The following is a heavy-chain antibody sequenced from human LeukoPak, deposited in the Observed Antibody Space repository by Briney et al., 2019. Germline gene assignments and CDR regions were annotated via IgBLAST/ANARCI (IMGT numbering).Heavy chain of an antibody. CDR3: ARDLRSGPYY. D-gene: IGHD4-17*01. J-gene: IGHJ4*02. CDR1: GFTLSDYY. V-gene: IGHV3-11*01. Sequence: GGSLRLSCSASGFTLSDYYINWIRQAPGKGLEWVSYISSSGSTIYYADSVKGRFTISRDDAKNSLYLQMNSLRAEDTAVYYCARDLRSGPYYWGQGTLVTVSS. CDR2: ISSSGSTI.